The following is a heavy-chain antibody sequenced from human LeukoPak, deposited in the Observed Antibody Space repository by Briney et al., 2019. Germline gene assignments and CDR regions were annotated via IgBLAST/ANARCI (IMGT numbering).Heavy chain of an antibody. J-gene: IGHJ4*02. CDR2: IYYTGST. V-gene: IGHV4-59*01. CDR1: GGSISSYY. D-gene: IGHD4-23*01. CDR3: ARVGFGNTPHPIDY. Sequence: SETLSLTCTVSGGSISSYYWSWIRQPPGKGLEWIGYIYYTGSTNYNPSLKSRVTISVDTSKNHFSLELRSVTAADTAVYYCARVGFGNTPHPIDYWGQGTLVTVSS.